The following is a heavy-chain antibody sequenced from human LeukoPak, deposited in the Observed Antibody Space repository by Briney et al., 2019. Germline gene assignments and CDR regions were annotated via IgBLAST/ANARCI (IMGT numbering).Heavy chain of an antibody. CDR2: MNPNSGNT. CDR3: ARGWGHYDFWSGYYYYYGMDV. CDR1: GYTFTSYD. J-gene: IGHJ6*02. V-gene: IGHV1-8*01. Sequence: ASVKVSCKASGYTFTSYDINWVRQATGQGLEWMGWMNPNSGNTGYAQKFQGRVTMTRNTSISTAYMEPSSLRSEDTAVYYCARGWGHYDFWSGYYYYYGMDVWGQGTTVTVSS. D-gene: IGHD3-3*01.